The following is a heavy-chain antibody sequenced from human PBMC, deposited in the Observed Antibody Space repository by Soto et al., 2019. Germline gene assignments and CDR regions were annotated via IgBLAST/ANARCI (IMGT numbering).Heavy chain of an antibody. CDR2: IIPIFGTA. CDR3: ARDLSGVRNRGYFDY. V-gene: IGHV1-69*13. D-gene: IGHD3-3*01. CDR1: GGTFSSYA. J-gene: IGHJ4*02. Sequence: ASVKVSCKASGGTFSSYAISWVRQAPGQGLEWMGGIIPIFGTANYAQKFQGRVTITADESTSTAYMELSSLRSEDTAVYYCARDLSGVRNRGYFDYWGQGTLVTVSS.